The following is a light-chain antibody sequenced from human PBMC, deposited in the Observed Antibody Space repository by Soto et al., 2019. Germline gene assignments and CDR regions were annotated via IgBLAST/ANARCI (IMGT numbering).Light chain of an antibody. CDR2: GAS. Sequence: DMGWTQSPGTLSFSPGERATLSGRASQSVSSTYLAWYQQKPGQAPRLLIYGASRRATGITDRFSGSGSGTDFTLTISRLEPEDFAVYYCQQYGSSPQYTFGQGTQLEIK. CDR3: QQYGSSPQYT. CDR1: QSVSSTY. J-gene: IGKJ2*01. V-gene: IGKV3-20*01.